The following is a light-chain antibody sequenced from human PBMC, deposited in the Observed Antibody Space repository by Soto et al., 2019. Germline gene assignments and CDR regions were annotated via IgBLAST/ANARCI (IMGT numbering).Light chain of an antibody. CDR3: QSYDSSLSRRV. J-gene: IGLJ3*02. CDR2: GNT. CDR1: SSNTGAGYD. V-gene: IGLV1-40*01. Sequence: QSVLTQPPSVSGAPGQRVTISCTGSSSNTGAGYDVHWYQQLPGTAPKLLIYGNTNRPSGVPDRFSGSKSGTSASLAITGLQAEDEADYYCQSYDSSLSRRVFGGGTQLTVL.